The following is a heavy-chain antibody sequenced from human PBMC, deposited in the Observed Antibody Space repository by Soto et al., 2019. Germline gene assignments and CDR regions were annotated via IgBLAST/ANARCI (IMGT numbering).Heavy chain of an antibody. D-gene: IGHD3-10*01. CDR1: GFAFSSYA. CDR3: ARDLSGSGD. CDR2: ISYDGSNK. J-gene: IGHJ4*02. Sequence: QVQLVESGGGVVQPWRSLRLSCAASGFAFSSYAMHWVRQAPGKGLEWVAVISYDGSNKYYADSVKGRFTISRDNSKNTLYLQMNSLRAEDTAVYYCARDLSGSGDWGQGTLVTVSS. V-gene: IGHV3-30-3*01.